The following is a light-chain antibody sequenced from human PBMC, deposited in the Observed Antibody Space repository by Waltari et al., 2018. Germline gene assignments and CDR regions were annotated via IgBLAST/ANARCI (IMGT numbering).Light chain of an antibody. CDR3: CSFAGPYTWV. J-gene: IGLJ3*02. Sequence: QSALTQPRSVSGSPGQSVTISCTGTTSDVGGYDYVSWYQPHPGKAPKLMINDVSDRPPGVPDRFFGSKSGTTASLTISGLQAEDEADYYCCSFAGPYTWVFGGGTKLTVL. V-gene: IGLV2-11*01. CDR1: TSDVGGYDY. CDR2: DVS.